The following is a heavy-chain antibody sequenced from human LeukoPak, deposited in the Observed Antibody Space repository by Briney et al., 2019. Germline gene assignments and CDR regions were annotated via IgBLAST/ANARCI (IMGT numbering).Heavy chain of an antibody. D-gene: IGHD2-2*01. Sequence: ASVKVSCKASGYTFISYDINWVRQATGQGLEWMGWMNPNSGNTGYAQKFQGRVTMTRNTSISTAYMELSSLRSEDTAVYYCARANDIVVVPPTSFKRHDYYYYYMDVWGKGTMVTISS. CDR3: ARANDIVVVPPTSFKRHDYYYYYMDV. CDR1: GYTFISYD. J-gene: IGHJ6*03. CDR2: MNPNSGNT. V-gene: IGHV1-8*01.